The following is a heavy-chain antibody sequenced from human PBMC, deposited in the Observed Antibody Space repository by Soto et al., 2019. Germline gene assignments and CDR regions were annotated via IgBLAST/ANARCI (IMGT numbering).Heavy chain of an antibody. Sequence: QVQLVQSGAEVKKPGSSLTVSCKASGGSFGSHAISWVRQAPGQGLEWMGGVIPIFGTTNYAQIFQGRVTISADESTGAAHMELSSLRSDDTAVYFCATSPSYYDALDVWGQGTTVTVSS. CDR1: GGSFGSHA. CDR3: ATSPSYYDALDV. V-gene: IGHV1-69*01. CDR2: VIPIFGTT. J-gene: IGHJ6*02.